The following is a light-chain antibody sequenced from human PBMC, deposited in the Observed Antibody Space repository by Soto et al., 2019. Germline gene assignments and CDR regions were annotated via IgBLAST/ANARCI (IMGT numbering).Light chain of an antibody. CDR1: QSISTS. J-gene: IGKJ1*01. CDR2: TSS. Sequence: EIQLTQSPSSLSASVGDRVTITCRASQSISTSLNWYQQKPGKAPNLLIFTSSNLESGVPSRFSGSGSGTDFTLTISSLQPEDFATYFCQQGYSRPRTFGQGTMVDI. CDR3: QQGYSRPRT. V-gene: IGKV1-39*01.